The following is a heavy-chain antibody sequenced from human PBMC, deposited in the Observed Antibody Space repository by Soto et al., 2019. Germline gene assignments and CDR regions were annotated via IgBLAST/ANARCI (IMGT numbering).Heavy chain of an antibody. Sequence: QGQLQESGPGLVKPSETLSLTCTVSGGSISNYFCNWIRQPAGKGLEWIGRIDNSGSTNYNPSLKSRITMSADTSRNQFSLELSSVTAADTAVYYCARGGQDFWSGPFDYWGQGALVTVSS. V-gene: IGHV4-4*07. CDR3: ARGGQDFWSGPFDY. D-gene: IGHD3-3*01. CDR1: GGSISNYF. CDR2: IDNSGST. J-gene: IGHJ4*02.